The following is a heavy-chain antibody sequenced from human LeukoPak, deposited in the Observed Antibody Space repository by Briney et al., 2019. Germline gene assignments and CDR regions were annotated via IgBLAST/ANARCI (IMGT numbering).Heavy chain of an antibody. CDR2: MNPSGST. V-gene: IGHV4-34*01. CDR3: ARGRQDVTMIVVVMTAVSYYLDV. J-gene: IGHJ6*03. Sequence: SETPSLTCAVYGGSFSGYYWTWIRQTPEKGLEWIGEMNPSGSTNYNPSLKSRITISVDTSKTQFSLELSSVTAAETAVYYCARGRQDVTMIVVVMTAVSYYLDVWGKGTTVTVS. CDR1: GGSFSGYY. D-gene: IGHD3-22*01.